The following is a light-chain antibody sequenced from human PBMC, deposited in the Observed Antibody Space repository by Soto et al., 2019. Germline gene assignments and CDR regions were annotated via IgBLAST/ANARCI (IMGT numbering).Light chain of an antibody. V-gene: IGKV1-27*01. Sequence: IKLPHSPPSWSELVGAEAPTPCGAGRAFTNFLPGYQQNQGKVPKLLIYAGPTLQSGVPSRFSGGGSGTDFSLTITSLQPEDVATYYCQKYNSAPRTFGQGTKLEIK. CDR1: RAFTNF. CDR2: AGP. J-gene: IGKJ2*01. CDR3: QKYNSAPRT.